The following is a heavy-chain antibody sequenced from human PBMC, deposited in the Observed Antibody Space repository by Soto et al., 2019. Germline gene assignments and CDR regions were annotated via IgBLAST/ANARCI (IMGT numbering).Heavy chain of an antibody. CDR1: GYNFTSYA. V-gene: IGHV1-3*01. Sequence: ASVQGSCQASGYNFTSYAMHWVRQAPGQRLEWMGWINAANGKTKYSQKFQGRVTSTRDTSASTAYMELSSLRSEDTAVYYCARDKAPSRYSGNKALDYWGQGTLVTASS. CDR3: ARDKAPSRYSGNKALDY. CDR2: INAANGKT. J-gene: IGHJ4*02. D-gene: IGHD1-26*01.